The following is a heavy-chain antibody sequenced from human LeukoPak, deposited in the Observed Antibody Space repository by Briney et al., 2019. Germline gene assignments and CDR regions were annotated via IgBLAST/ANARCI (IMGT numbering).Heavy chain of an antibody. CDR2: INPNSGGT. J-gene: IGHJ4*02. CDR3: AHTMTYGTFDY. D-gene: IGHD4-17*01. V-gene: IGHV1-2*02. Sequence: ASVKVSCKASGYTFTGYYMHWVRQAPGQGLEWMGWINPNSGGTNHAQKFQGRVTMTRDTSISTAYMELSRLRSDDTAVYYCAHTMTYGTFDYWGQGTLVTVSS. CDR1: GYTFTGYY.